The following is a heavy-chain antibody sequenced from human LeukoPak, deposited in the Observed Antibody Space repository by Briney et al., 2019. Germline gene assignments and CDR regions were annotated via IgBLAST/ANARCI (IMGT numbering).Heavy chain of an antibody. CDR3: ARFDRSPGIVDCSSTSCPMDYYYYYMDV. J-gene: IGHJ6*03. CDR2: IYPGDSDT. V-gene: IGHV5-51*01. CDR1: GYSFTSYW. Sequence: GESLKISCKGSGYSFTSYWIGWVRQMPGKGLEWMGIIYPGDSDTRYSPSFQGQVTISADKSISTAYLQWSSLKASDTAMYYCARFDRSPGIVDCSSTSCPMDYYYYYMDVWGKGTTVTVSS. D-gene: IGHD2-2*01.